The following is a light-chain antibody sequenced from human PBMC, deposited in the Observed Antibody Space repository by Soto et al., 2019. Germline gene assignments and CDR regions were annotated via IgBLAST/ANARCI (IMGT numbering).Light chain of an antibody. CDR2: GAS. Sequence: EIVMTQSPATLSVSPGERGTLSCRASQSVSSNLAWYQQKPDQAPRLLIYGASTRATGIPARFSGSGSGTEFTLTISSLQSEDFASYYCQQYYNWPRTFGQGTKVEIK. CDR3: QQYYNWPRT. J-gene: IGKJ1*01. CDR1: QSVSSN. V-gene: IGKV3-15*01.